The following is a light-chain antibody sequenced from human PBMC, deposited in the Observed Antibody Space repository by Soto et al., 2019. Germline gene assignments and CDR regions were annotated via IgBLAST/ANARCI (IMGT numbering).Light chain of an antibody. Sequence: EIVLTQSPGTLSLSPGERATLSCRASQSVSSSYLAWYQQKPGQAPRLLIYGASSRATGIPDRFSGSGSGTDVTLTISRLEPEDFAVYYCQQYGSSHTFGQGTRLEMK. J-gene: IGKJ5*01. CDR3: QQYGSSHT. CDR1: QSVSSSY. CDR2: GAS. V-gene: IGKV3-20*01.